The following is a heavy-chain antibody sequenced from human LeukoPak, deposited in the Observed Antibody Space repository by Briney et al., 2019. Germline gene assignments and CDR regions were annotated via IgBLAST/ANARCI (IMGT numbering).Heavy chain of an antibody. CDR1: GFTFSNYA. CDR2: ISSEGRST. V-gene: IGHV3-64D*06. CDR3: VPDAFDI. Sequence: GGSLRLSCSASGFTFSNYAMHWVRRAPGKGLEYVSAISSEGRSTYYADSVKGRLTISRDNSKNTLYLQMSSLRADDTAVYYCVPDAFDIWGQGTMVTVSS. J-gene: IGHJ3*02.